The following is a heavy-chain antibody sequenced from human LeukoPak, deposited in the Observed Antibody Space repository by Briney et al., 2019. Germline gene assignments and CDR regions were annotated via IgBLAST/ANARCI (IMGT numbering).Heavy chain of an antibody. CDR3: ASTYCSGDSCYLDY. CDR1: GGSISSSSYY. J-gene: IGHJ4*02. D-gene: IGHD2-15*01. CDR2: IYYSGST. Sequence: SETLSLTCTVSGGSISSSSYYWGWIRQPPGKGLEWIGSIYYSGSTYYNPSLKSRVTISVDTSKNQFSLKLSSVTAADTAVYYCASTYCSGDSCYLDYWGQGTLVTVSS. V-gene: IGHV4-39*01.